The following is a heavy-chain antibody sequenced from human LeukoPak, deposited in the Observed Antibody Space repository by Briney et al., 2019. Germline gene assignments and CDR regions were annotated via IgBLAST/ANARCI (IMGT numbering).Heavy chain of an antibody. CDR2: IYPGDSDT. J-gene: IGHJ3*02. Sequence: GASLKISCKGSGYSFTSYWIGWVRPMPGKGLEWMGIIYPGDSDTRYSPSFQGQVTISADKSISTAYLQWSSLKASDTAMYYCARGIYYYDSSGYYGDAFDIWGQGTMVTVSS. D-gene: IGHD3-22*01. CDR1: GYSFTSYW. CDR3: ARGIYYYDSSGYYGDAFDI. V-gene: IGHV5-51*01.